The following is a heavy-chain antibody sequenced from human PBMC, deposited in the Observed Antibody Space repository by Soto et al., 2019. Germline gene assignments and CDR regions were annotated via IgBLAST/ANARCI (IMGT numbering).Heavy chain of an antibody. D-gene: IGHD3-22*01. CDR3: ARYSSGYYGGWFDP. V-gene: IGHV1-18*04. J-gene: IGHJ5*02. CDR1: GSTFTSYG. Sequence: ASVKVSCKASGSTFTSYGISWVRQAPGQGLEWMGWISAYNGNTNYAQKLQGRVTMTTDTSTSTAYMELRSLRSDDTAVYYCARYSSGYYGGWFDPWGQGTLVTSPQ. CDR2: ISAYNGNT.